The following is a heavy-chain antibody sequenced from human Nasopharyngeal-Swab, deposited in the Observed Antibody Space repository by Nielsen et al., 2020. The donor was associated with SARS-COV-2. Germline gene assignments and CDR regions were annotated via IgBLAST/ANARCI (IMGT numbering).Heavy chain of an antibody. V-gene: IGHV1-58*01. J-gene: IGHJ4*02. D-gene: IGHD3-22*01. CDR3: AASYDSSGSNY. CDR1: GFTFTSSA. CDR2: IVVGSGNT. Sequence: SVKVSCKASGFTFTSSAVQWVRQARGQRLEWIGWIVVGSGNTNYAQKFQERVTITRDMSKSTAYMELSSLRSEDTAVYYCAASYDSSGSNYWGQGTLVTVSS.